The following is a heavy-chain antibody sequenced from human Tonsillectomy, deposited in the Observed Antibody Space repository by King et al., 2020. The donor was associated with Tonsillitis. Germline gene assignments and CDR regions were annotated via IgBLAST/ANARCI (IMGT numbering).Heavy chain of an antibody. V-gene: IGHV3-21*01. Sequence: VQLVESGGGLVKPGGSLRLSCTASGFTFSTYSMNWVRQAPGKGLEWVSSISSSSSYIYYADSVKGRFTNSRDNAKNSLYLQMNSLRAEDTAVYYCARSPVDGIAAAHYFDFWGQGTLVTVSS. J-gene: IGHJ4*02. CDR1: GFTFSTYS. D-gene: IGHD6-13*01. CDR2: ISSSSSYI. CDR3: ARSPVDGIAAAHYFDF.